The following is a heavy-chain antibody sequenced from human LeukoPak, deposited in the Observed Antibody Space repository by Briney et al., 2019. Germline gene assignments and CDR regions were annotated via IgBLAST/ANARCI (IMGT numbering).Heavy chain of an antibody. CDR2: ISWNSGSI. D-gene: IGHD1-7*01. J-gene: IGHJ4*02. CDR1: GFTFDDYA. CDR3: AKDLFTGITVVIDY. Sequence: GRSLRLSCAASGFTFDDYAMHWVRQAPGKGLEWVSGISWNSGSIGYADSVKGRFTISRDNAKNSLYLQMNSLRAEDTALYYCAKDLFTGITVVIDYWGQGTLVTVSS. V-gene: IGHV3-9*01.